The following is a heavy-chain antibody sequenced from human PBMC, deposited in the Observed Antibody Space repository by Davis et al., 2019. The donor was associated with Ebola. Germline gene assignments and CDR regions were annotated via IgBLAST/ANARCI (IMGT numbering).Heavy chain of an antibody. CDR2: ISAYNGNT. J-gene: IGHJ4*02. CDR3: ARGASKYVLNY. D-gene: IGHD4-11*01. Sequence: ASVKVSCKASGGTFSSYGISWVRQAPGQGLEWMGWISAYNGNTNYAQKLQGRVTMTTDTSTSTAYMELSSLRSEDTAVYYCARGASKYVLNYWGQGTLVTVSS. CDR1: GGTFSSYG. V-gene: IGHV1-18*04.